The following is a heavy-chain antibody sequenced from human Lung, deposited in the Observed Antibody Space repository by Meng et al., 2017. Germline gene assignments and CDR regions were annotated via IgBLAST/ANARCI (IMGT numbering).Heavy chain of an antibody. CDR3: AWDDRAKFDY. CDR1: GFTFSNAW. Sequence: GGSLRLSCVGSGFTFSNAWMSWVRQAPGKGLEWVGRIKSKPDGETSDYSTPVKDRFTISRDDSINTLYLQMNSLKIEDTAVYYCAWDDRAKFDYWGQGTLATFSS. V-gene: IGHV3-15*01. D-gene: IGHD3-9*01. CDR2: IKSKPDGETS. J-gene: IGHJ4*02.